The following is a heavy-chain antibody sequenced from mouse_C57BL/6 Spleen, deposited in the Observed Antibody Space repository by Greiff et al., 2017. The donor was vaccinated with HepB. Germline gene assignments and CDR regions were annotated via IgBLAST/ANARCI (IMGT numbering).Heavy chain of an antibody. V-gene: IGHV5-9-1*02. CDR2: ISSGGDYI. J-gene: IGHJ4*01. CDR1: GFTFSSYA. Sequence: EVQVVESGEGLVKPGGSLKLSCAASGFTFSSYAMSWVRQTPEKRLEWVAYISSGGDYIYYADTVKGRFTISRDNARNTLYLQMSSLKSEDTARYYCTRVLYDGAMDYWGQGTSVTVSS. CDR3: TRVLYDGAMDY. D-gene: IGHD2-12*01.